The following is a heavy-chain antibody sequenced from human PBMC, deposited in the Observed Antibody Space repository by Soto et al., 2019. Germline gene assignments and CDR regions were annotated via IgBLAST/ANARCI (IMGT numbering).Heavy chain of an antibody. CDR3: ARDDVLCDGGSCYGVPMDF. V-gene: IGHV3-66*01. D-gene: IGHD2-15*01. Sequence: PGGSLRISCAASGFTVSSKYMSWVRQAPGKGLEWVSLIQSGGTTYYADSVKGRFTISRDSSENTLHLQMDSLRAEDTAVYYCARDDVLCDGGSCYGVPMDFWGKGTTVPVSS. CDR1: GFTVSSKY. CDR2: IQSGGTT. J-gene: IGHJ6*03.